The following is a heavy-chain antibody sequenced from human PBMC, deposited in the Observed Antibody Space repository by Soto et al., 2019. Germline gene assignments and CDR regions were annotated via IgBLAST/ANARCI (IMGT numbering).Heavy chain of an antibody. CDR1: VGTFSSNA. V-gene: IGHV1-69*13. D-gene: IGHD3-3*01. CDR2: IIPIFGTA. J-gene: IGHJ6*02. CDR3: AIHLRGFWSGYCIDYGMDV. Sequence: SVKVSCKASVGTFSSNAISWVRQAPGQGLEWMGGIIPIFGTANYAQKFQGRVTITADESTSTAYMELSSLRSEDTAVYYCAIHLRGFWSGYCIDYGMDVWGQGTTVTVSS.